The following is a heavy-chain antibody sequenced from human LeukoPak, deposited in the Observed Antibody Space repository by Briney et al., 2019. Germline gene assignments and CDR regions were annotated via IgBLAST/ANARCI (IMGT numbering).Heavy chain of an antibody. D-gene: IGHD1-26*01. CDR3: AKGRVGATQNFDY. J-gene: IGHJ4*02. V-gene: IGHV3-23*01. CDR2: ISGSGGST. Sequence: GGSLRLSCAASGFTFSSYAMSWVRQAPGKGLEWVSAISGSGGSTYYADSVKGRFTICRDNSKNTLYLQMNSLRAEDAAVYYCAKGRVGATQNFDYWGQGTLVTVSS. CDR1: GFTFSSYA.